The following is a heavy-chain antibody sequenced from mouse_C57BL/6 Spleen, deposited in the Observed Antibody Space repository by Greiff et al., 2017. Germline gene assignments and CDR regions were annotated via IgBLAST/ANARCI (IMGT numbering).Heavy chain of an antibody. D-gene: IGHD2-4*01. CDR3: ARGGLRRDWYFDV. CDR1: GFTFSSYA. CDR2: ISDGGSYT. J-gene: IGHJ1*03. Sequence: EVQLKESGGGLVKPGGSLKLSCAASGFTFSSYAMSWVRQTPEKRLEWVATISDGGSYTYYPDNVKGRFTISRDNAKNNLYLQMSHLKSEDTAMYYCARGGLRRDWYFDVWGTGTTVTVSS. V-gene: IGHV5-4*01.